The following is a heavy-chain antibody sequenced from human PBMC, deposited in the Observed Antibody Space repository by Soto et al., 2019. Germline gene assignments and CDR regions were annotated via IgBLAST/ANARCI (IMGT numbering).Heavy chain of an antibody. V-gene: IGHV3-9*01. CDR1: GFKFEDYA. J-gene: IGHJ4*02. D-gene: IGHD6-19*01. CDR3: AKAGCSDANCHFWALDS. CDR2: INWNSGKV. Sequence: QPGGSLRLSCAGFGFKFEDYAMHWVRQVPGKGLEWVSYINWNSGKVKYADSVKGRFTISRDNAKNSLYLHMTSLKSADTALYYCAKAGCSDANCHFWALDSWGQGTLVTVSS.